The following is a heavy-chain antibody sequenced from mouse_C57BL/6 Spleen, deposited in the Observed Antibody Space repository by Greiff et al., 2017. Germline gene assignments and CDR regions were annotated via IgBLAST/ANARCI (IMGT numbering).Heavy chain of an antibody. J-gene: IGHJ2*01. CDR3: ARSPITAVVPYYFDY. V-gene: IGHV1-69*01. CDR2: IDPSDSYT. CDR1: GYTFTSYW. Sequence: QVQLQQPGAELVMPGASVKLSCKASGYTFTSYWMHWVKQRPGQGLEWIGEIDPSDSYTNYNQKFKGKSTLTVYKYSNTAYMQLSSLTSEGAEVYYCARSPITAVVPYYFDYWGQGTTLTVSS. D-gene: IGHD1-1*01.